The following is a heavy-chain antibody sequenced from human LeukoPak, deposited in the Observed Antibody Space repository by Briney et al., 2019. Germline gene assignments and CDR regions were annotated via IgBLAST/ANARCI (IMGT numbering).Heavy chain of an antibody. Sequence: GASVKVSCKASGYTFTSYGISWVRQAPGQGLEWMGWISAYNGNTNYAQKLQGRVTMTRDMSTSTVYMELSSLRSEDTAVYYCARAYNWNYGDFDYWGQGTLVTVSS. CDR3: ARAYNWNYGDFDY. CDR2: ISAYNGNT. D-gene: IGHD1-7*01. J-gene: IGHJ4*02. CDR1: GYTFTSYG. V-gene: IGHV1-18*01.